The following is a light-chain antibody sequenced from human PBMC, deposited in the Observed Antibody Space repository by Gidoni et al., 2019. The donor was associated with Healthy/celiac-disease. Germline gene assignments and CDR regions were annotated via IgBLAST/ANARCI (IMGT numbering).Light chain of an antibody. CDR3: QQLNSYPRIT. V-gene: IGKV1-9*01. Sequence: DIQLTQYRCFRSASVGDRVHITCRASQVISSYLAWYQQKPGKAPKLLIYAASTLQSGVPSRFSGSVSGTEFTLTIGSLQPEDFATNYCQQLNSYPRITFGQGTRLEIK. CDR2: AAS. J-gene: IGKJ5*01. CDR1: QVISSY.